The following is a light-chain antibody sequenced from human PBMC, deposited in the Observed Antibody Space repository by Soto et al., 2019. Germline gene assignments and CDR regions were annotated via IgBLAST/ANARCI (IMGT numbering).Light chain of an antibody. CDR2: SNN. Sequence: QLVLTQPPSASGTPGQRVTISCSGSSSNIGSNTVNWYQQLPGTAPKVLIYSNNQRPSGVPDRFSGSKSGTSASLAISGLQSEDEAHYYCAAWDASVNGHVVFGGGTNLTVL. CDR3: AAWDASVNGHVV. CDR1: SSNIGSNT. V-gene: IGLV1-44*01. J-gene: IGLJ2*01.